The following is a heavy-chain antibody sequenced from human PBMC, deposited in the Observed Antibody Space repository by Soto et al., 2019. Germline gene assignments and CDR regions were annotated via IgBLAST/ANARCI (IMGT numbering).Heavy chain of an antibody. CDR2: INAGNGNT. CDR1: GYTFTSYA. CDR3: SGGETVSDAFDI. D-gene: IGHD3-16*01. V-gene: IGHV1-3*01. Sequence: QVQLVQSGAEVKKPGASVKVSCKASGYTFTSYARRWVRQAPGQRLEWMGWINAGNGNTKYSQKFQGRVTITRDTSASTAYMELSSLRSEDTAVYYCSGGETVSDAFDIWGQGTMVTVSS. J-gene: IGHJ3*02.